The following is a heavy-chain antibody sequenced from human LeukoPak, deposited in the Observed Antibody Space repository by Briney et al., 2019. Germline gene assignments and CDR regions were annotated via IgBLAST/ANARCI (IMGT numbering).Heavy chain of an antibody. V-gene: IGHV4-38-2*02. D-gene: IGHD6-13*01. CDR2: VYYGGST. CDR3: ARDPIAASGYFQH. Sequence: SETLSLTCAVSGYSISTLANWGWIRQSPGKGLEWIGSVYYGGSTYYNPSLKSRVTISVDTSKNQFSLKLSSVTAADTAVYYCARDPIAASGYFQHWGQGTLVTVSS. J-gene: IGHJ1*01. CDR1: GYSISTLAN.